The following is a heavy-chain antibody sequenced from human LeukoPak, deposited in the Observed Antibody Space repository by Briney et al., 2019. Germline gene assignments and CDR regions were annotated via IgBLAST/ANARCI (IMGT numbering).Heavy chain of an antibody. CDR2: IYHSGRT. D-gene: IGHD3-9*01. J-gene: IGHJ5*02. V-gene: IGHV4-38-2*02. CDR3: ARAAIQYYDILTGYPGRWFDP. CDR1: GYSISSGYY. Sequence: SETLSLTCTVSGYSISSGYYWGWIRQPPGKGLEWIGSIYHSGRTYYSPSLKSRVTISVDTSKNQFSLKLSSVTAADTAVYYCARAAIQYYDILTGYPGRWFDPWGQGTLVTVSS.